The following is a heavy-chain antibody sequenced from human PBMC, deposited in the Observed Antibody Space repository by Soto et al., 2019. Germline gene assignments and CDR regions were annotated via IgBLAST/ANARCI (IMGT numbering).Heavy chain of an antibody. CDR3: ARGPPSIAVAVNYYFDY. CDR1: GYTFTSYY. D-gene: IGHD6-13*01. CDR2: INPSGGST. Sequence: GASVKVSCKASGYTFTSYYMHWVRQAPGQGLEWMGIINPSGGSTSYAQKFQGRVTMTRDTSTSTVYMELSSLRSEDTAVYYCARGPPSIAVAVNYYFDYWGQGTLVTVSS. V-gene: IGHV1-46*01. J-gene: IGHJ4*02.